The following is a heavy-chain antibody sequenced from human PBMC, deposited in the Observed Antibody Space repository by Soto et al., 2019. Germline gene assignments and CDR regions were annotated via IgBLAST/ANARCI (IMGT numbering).Heavy chain of an antibody. CDR3: ARASKGSGYSPHAFDI. CDR2: IRQDGGEK. D-gene: IGHD3-22*01. Sequence: GGSLRLSCRASGYTFSNYYIIWVRQAPGKGLEWVANIRQDGGEKYYVDSVKGRFTISRDNTQNSMYLQMNSLRAEDTAVYYCARASKGSGYSPHAFDIWGQGTMVTVSS. V-gene: IGHV3-7*03. J-gene: IGHJ3*02. CDR1: GYTFSNYY.